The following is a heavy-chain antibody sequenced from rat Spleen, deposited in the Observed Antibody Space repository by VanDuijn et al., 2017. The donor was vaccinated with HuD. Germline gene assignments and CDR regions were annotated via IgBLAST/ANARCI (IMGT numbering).Heavy chain of an antibody. CDR1: GFTFSSFP. J-gene: IGHJ3*01. CDR3: ARLGGLRNWFAF. CDR2: ISPSGGST. D-gene: IGHD4-3*01. V-gene: IGHV5-46*01. Sequence: EVQLVESGGGLVQPGRSMKLSCAASGFTFSSFPMAWVRQAPTKGLEWVATISPSGGSTYYRDSVKGRFTISRDNAKSTLYLQMDSLRSEDTATYFCARLGGLRNWFAFWGQGTLVTVSS.